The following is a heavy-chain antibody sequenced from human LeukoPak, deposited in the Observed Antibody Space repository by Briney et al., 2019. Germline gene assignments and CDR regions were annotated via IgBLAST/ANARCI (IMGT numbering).Heavy chain of an antibody. CDR3: AKETDTHMIPAWFDP. Sequence: PGGSLRLSCAASGFTFSSYAMHWVRQAPGKGLEWVSGIGGSGRNTYYADSVKGRFTISRDNAKNTLYLQMNSLRAEDTAIYSCAKETDTHMIPAWFDPWGQGTLVTVSS. V-gene: IGHV3-23*01. D-gene: IGHD3-16*01. J-gene: IGHJ5*02. CDR2: IGGSGRNT. CDR1: GFTFSSYA.